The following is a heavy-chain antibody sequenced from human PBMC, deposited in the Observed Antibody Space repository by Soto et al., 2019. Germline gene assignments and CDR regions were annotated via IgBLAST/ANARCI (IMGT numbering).Heavy chain of an antibody. V-gene: IGHV3-23*01. CDR3: AKDIGSGWYRALIALDY. D-gene: IGHD6-19*01. Sequence: QPGGSLRLSCAASGFTFSSYDMHWVRQATGKGLEWVSAISGSGGSTYYADSVKGRFTISRDNSKNTLYLQMNSLRAEDTAVYYCAKDIGSGWYRALIALDYWGQGTLVTVSS. CDR1: GFTFSSYD. J-gene: IGHJ4*02. CDR2: ISGSGGST.